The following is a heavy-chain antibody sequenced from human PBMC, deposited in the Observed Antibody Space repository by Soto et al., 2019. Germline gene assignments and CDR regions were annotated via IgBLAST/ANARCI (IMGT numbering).Heavy chain of an antibody. CDR2: INPSGGST. D-gene: IGHD3-10*01. CDR3: ARAHGTGNYKPTFDI. CDR1: GYIFTSYF. V-gene: IGHV1-46*01. Sequence: QVQLVQSGAEVKKPGASVKVSCKASGYIFTSYFMHWVRLAPGHGLEWMGIINPSGGSTSSAEMFHGRATMTRDTSSSKVYMELSSLTSDGTARYYCARAHGTGNYKPTFDIWGEGTLVTVSS. J-gene: IGHJ4*02.